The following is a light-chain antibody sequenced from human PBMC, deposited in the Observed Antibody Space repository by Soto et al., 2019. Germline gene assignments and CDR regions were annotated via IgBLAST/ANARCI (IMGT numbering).Light chain of an antibody. CDR1: QSVRSRY. CDR2: GSS. V-gene: IGKV3-20*01. Sequence: EIVLTQSPGTLSLSPGERATLSCRASQSVRSRYLAWYQQKPGQAPRLLIYGSSSRPPGIPDRVSGSGSGTEFTLTISRLEPEDFAVYYXQQYGTSPQTFGQGTKV. CDR3: QQYGTSPQT. J-gene: IGKJ1*01.